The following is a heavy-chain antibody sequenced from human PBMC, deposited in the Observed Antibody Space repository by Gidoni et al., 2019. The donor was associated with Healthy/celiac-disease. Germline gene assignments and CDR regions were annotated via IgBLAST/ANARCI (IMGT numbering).Heavy chain of an antibody. CDR2: IYYSGST. Sequence: QVQLQESGPGLVTPSETLSLTCTVSGGSISSYYWSWIRQPPGKGLEWIGYIYYSGSTNYNPSLKSRVTISVDTSKNQFSLKLSSVTAADTAVYYCASRTTVSPYYYYGMDVWGQGTTVTVSS. CDR3: ASRTTVSPYYYYGMDV. V-gene: IGHV4-59*01. CDR1: GGSISSYY. D-gene: IGHD4-17*01. J-gene: IGHJ6*02.